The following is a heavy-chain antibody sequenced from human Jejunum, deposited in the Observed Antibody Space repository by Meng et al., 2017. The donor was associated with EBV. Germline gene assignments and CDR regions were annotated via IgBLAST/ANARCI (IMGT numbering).Heavy chain of an antibody. Sequence: LVGAGGGLVQPGGSLTLSCAASGFTFSSYAMTWGRQAPGKGLEWLSTFSGSGGPTYYADSVRGRFTISRDNSKTTLYLQMNTLRAEDTAVYYCAKDVVGATDFWGQGTLVTVSS. CDR2: FSGSGGPT. CDR1: GFTFSSYA. J-gene: IGHJ4*02. D-gene: IGHD1-26*01. V-gene: IGHV3-23*04. CDR3: AKDVVGATDF.